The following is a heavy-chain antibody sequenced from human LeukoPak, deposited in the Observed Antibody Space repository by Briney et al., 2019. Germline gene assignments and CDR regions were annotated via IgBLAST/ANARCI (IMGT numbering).Heavy chain of an antibody. CDR2: INTNTGNP. V-gene: IGHV7-4-1*02. J-gene: IGHJ4*02. D-gene: IGHD3-3*01. Sequence: ASVKVSCKASGYTFTSYAMNWVRQAPGQGLEWMGWINTNTGNPTYAQGFTGRFVFSLDTSVSTAYLQISSLKAEDTVVYYCARGGVLEQATTFDYWGQGTLVTVSS. CDR1: GYTFTSYA. CDR3: ARGGVLEQATTFDY.